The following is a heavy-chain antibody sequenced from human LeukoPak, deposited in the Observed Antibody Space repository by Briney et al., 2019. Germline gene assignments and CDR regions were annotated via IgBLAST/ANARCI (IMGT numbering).Heavy chain of an antibody. CDR3: ARGTSAGGPISPFDF. J-gene: IGHJ4*02. D-gene: IGHD6-13*01. Sequence: GGSLRLSCVASGFTFSKNWMHWVRQAPGKGLVWVSRIQGDGSNTNSADSVKGRFSLSRDNAKNTVYLQMNSLRAEDTGIYYCARGTSAGGPISPFDFWGQGTVVTVSS. CDR2: IQGDGSNT. V-gene: IGHV3-74*01. CDR1: GFTFSKNW.